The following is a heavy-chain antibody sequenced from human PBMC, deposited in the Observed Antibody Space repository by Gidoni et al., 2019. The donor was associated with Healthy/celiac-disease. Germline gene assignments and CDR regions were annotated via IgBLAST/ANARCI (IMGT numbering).Heavy chain of an antibody. CDR1: GFSLSTSGVG. Sequence: QITLKESGPTLVKPTQTLTLTCTFSGFSLSTSGVGVGWIRQPPGKDLEWRALMYWNDDKRYSTSLKSRLTSTKDTSKNQVVLTMTNRDPVDTATYYCAHRNWFGELRWGQGTLVTVSS. D-gene: IGHD3-10*01. CDR3: AHRNWFGELR. V-gene: IGHV2-5*01. J-gene: IGHJ4*02. CDR2: MYWNDDK.